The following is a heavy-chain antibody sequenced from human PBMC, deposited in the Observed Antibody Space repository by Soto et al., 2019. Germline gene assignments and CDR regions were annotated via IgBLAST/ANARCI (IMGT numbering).Heavy chain of an antibody. CDR3: ARHRGAAFPPTYMDV. Sequence: PGESLKISCEGSGYSFASYWIGWVRQMPGKGLEWMGIIYPRDSDTRYSPSFQGQVTISADKSISTAYLQWSSLKASDTAMYYCARHRGAAFPPTYMDVWGKGTTVTVSS. CDR1: GYSFASYW. CDR2: IYPRDSDT. D-gene: IGHD2-21*01. V-gene: IGHV5-51*01. J-gene: IGHJ6*03.